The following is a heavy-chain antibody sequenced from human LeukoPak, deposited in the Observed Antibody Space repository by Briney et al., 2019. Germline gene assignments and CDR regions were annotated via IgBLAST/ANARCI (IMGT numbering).Heavy chain of an antibody. J-gene: IGHJ4*02. D-gene: IGHD2-15*01. V-gene: IGHV4-38-2*02. CDR1: GYSISSGYY. Sequence: SETLSLTCTVSGYSISSGYYWGWIRQPPGKGLEWIGSIYHSGSTYYNPSLKSRVTISVDTSKNQFSLKLSSVTAADTAVYYCARDLYCSGGSCNLGDYFDYWGQGTLVTVSS. CDR2: IYHSGST. CDR3: ARDLYCSGGSCNLGDYFDY.